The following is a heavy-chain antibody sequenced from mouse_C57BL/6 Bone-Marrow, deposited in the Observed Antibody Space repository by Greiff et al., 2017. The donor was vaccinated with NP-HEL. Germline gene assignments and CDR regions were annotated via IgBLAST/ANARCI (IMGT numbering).Heavy chain of an antibody. J-gene: IGHJ4*01. V-gene: IGHV1-76*01. CDR1: GYTFTDYY. Sequence: VKLQESGAELVRPGASVKLSCKASGYTFTDYYINWVKQRPGQGLEWIARIYPGSGNTYYNEKFKGKATLTAEKSSSTAYMQLSSLTSEDSAVYFCAKGPLLSYAMDYWGQGTSVTVSS. D-gene: IGHD1-1*01. CDR2: IYPGSGNT. CDR3: AKGPLLSYAMDY.